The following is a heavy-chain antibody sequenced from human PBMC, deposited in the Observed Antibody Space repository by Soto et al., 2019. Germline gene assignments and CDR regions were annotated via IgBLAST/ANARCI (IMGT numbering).Heavy chain of an antibody. V-gene: IGHV1-69*02. D-gene: IGHD6-13*01. Sequence: QVQLVQSGVEVKKPGSSVKVSCKASGGSFSIYTIFWVRQAPGQGLEWMGRIIPMFDIANYAQYFQGRVTNNADKSTNKVYMEMISLRSDDTAIYYFTLGSWSDEVFDIWGQGTLVTVSS. CDR3: TLGSWSDEVFDI. J-gene: IGHJ3*02. CDR1: GGSFSIYT. CDR2: IIPMFDIA.